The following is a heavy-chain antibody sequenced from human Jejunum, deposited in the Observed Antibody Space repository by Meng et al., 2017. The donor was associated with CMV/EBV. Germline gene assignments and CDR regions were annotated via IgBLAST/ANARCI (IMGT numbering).Heavy chain of an antibody. CDR2: ISGAGGSA. CDR1: GFAFRSYW. V-gene: IGHV3-74*01. J-gene: IGHJ4*02. CDR3: TKISHSSGLD. Sequence: SCGASGFAFRSYWMPWVRPVPGKGPVWVARISGAGGSAAYADFAKGRFTISRDNAKNTLSLEMNSLRAEDTAIYYCTKISHSSGLDWGQGILVTVSS. D-gene: IGHD3-22*01.